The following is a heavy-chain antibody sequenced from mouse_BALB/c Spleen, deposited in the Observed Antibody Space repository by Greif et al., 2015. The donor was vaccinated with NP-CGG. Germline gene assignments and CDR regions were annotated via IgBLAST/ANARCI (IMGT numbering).Heavy chain of an antibody. CDR3: ARGATAMYYFDY. D-gene: IGHD1-2*01. J-gene: IGHJ2*01. CDR1: GFSLTSYG. CDR2: IWSGGST. V-gene: IGHV2-2*02. Sequence: QVQLKQSGPGLVQPSQSLSITCTVSGFSLTSYGVHWVRQSPGKGLEWLGVIWSGGSTDYNAAFISRLSISKDNSKSQVFFKMSSLQANDTAIYYCARGATAMYYFDYWGQGTTLTVSS.